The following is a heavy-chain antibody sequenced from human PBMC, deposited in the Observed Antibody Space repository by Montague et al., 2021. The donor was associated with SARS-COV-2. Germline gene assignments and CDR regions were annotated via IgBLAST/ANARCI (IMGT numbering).Heavy chain of an antibody. CDR1: GGSISSSSYY. D-gene: IGHD3-16*01. J-gene: IGHJ6*03. CDR2: IYYNGST. Sequence: SETLSLTCTVSGGSISSSSYYWGWIRQPPGKGLEWIGSIYYNGSTYYNPSLKSRVTISVDTSKNQFSLKLSSVTAADTAVYYCARRTSRDYYMDVWGKGTTVTVSS. CDR3: ARRTSRDYYMDV. V-gene: IGHV4-39*01.